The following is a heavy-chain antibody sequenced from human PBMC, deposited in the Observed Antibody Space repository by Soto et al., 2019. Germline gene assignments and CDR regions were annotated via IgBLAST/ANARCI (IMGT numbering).Heavy chain of an antibody. J-gene: IGHJ5*02. CDR3: ATGMSWFDP. CDR2: IIPMYGAT. V-gene: IGHV1-69*01. D-gene: IGHD2-8*01. CDR1: GATLRSFA. Sequence: QVQLVQSGAEVKKPGSSVKVSCKASGATLRSFAIAWVRQTPGHGLEWMGGIIPMYGATTYAQKFQGRLTITADDSTTTAYMDLTSLTSEDTGVYYCATGMSWFDPWGQGTLVTVSS.